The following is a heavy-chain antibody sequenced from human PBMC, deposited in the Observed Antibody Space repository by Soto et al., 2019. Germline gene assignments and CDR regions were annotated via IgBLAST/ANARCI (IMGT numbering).Heavy chain of an antibody. CDR1: GVIFNTYS. D-gene: IGHD3-3*01. V-gene: IGHV3-21*01. Sequence: PGGPLSLSCAASGVIFNTYSMDWVRQAPGKGLEWVASISPSGSYMYYGDSLKGRFTVSRDNAKNSLYLQMDSPRADDTAIYYCARFGLVTFDCWGQGTLVTVSS. CDR2: ISPSGSYM. CDR3: ARFGLVTFDC. J-gene: IGHJ4*02.